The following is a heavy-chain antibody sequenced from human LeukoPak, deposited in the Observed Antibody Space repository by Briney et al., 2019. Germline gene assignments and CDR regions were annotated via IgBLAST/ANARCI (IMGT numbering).Heavy chain of an antibody. J-gene: IGHJ5*02. CDR1: GYTFTGYY. CDR2: INPNSGGT. CDR3: ARDRVVPAAIDPLYNWFDP. V-gene: IGHV1-2*02. D-gene: IGHD2-2*01. Sequence: ASVKVSCKASGYTFTGYYMHWVRQAPGQGLEWMGWINPNSGGTNYAQKFQGRVTMTRDTSISTAYMELSRLRSDDTAVYYCARDRVVPAAIDPLYNWFDPWGQGTLVTVSS.